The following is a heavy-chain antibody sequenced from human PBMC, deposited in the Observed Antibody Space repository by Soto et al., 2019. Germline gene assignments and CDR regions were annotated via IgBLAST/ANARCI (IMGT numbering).Heavy chain of an antibody. CDR2: SYYRGST. CDR3: ATHPPYGPLDH. Sequence: PSETLSLTCTVSGGSISSRSHYWGWIRQSPGKRLEWIGSSYYRGSTHYNPSLKSRVTISVDTSKNQFSLRLTSVTAADTAVYYCATHPPYGPLDHWGQGTLVTVSS. CDR1: GGSISSRSHY. D-gene: IGHD4-17*01. J-gene: IGHJ4*02. V-gene: IGHV4-39*01.